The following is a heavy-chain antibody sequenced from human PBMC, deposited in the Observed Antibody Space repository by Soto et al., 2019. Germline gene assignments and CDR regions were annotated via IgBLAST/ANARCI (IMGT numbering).Heavy chain of an antibody. CDR2: ISPYNDDT. J-gene: IGHJ6*02. Sequence: QAQLVQSGAEVKKPGASVKVSCKASGYSFSSYGITWVRQAPGQGLEWLGWISPYNDDTKYAQRLQGRVTMTTDTSTRTAYMDIRGLRSDDTAIYYCARGGYYDSSGARNYNYYGMDAWGQGTTVTVSS. CDR1: GYSFSSYG. D-gene: IGHD3-22*01. V-gene: IGHV1-18*01. CDR3: ARGGYYDSSGARNYNYYGMDA.